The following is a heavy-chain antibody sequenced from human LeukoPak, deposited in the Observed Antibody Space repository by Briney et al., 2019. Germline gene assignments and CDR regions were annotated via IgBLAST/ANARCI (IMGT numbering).Heavy chain of an antibody. D-gene: IGHD3-22*01. CDR3: ASSGYYDSSGYPT. J-gene: IGHJ4*02. V-gene: IGHV1-69*05. CDR1: GGTFSSYA. CDR2: IIPIFGTA. Sequence: SVKVSCKASGGTFSSYAISWVRQAPGQGLEWMGRIIPIFGTANYAQKFQGRVTITTDESTSTAYMEPSSLRSEDTAVYYCASSGYYDSSGYPTWGQGTLVTVSS.